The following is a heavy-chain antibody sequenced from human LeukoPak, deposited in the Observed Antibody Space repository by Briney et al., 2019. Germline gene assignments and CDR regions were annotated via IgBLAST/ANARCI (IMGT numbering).Heavy chain of an antibody. CDR3: ARQGGYIAPLAL. V-gene: IGHV4-59*08. D-gene: IGHD6-13*01. CDR2: ISYSGST. Sequence: SETLSLTCTVSGGSISSYYWSWIRQPPVKVLEWIGYISYSGSTNYNPSLKSRVTISVDTSKNQFSLKLTSVTAADTAVYYCARQGGYIAPLALWGQGTLVTVSA. J-gene: IGHJ4*02. CDR1: GGSISSYY.